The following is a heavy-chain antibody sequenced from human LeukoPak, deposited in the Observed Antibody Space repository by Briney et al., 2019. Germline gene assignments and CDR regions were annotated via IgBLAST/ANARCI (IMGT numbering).Heavy chain of an antibody. CDR2: IKSKTDGGTR. CDR1: GFTFSNAW. V-gene: IGHV3-15*01. D-gene: IGHD6-19*01. Sequence: GGSLRLSCAASGFTFSNAWMSWVRQAPGKGLEWVGRIKSKTDGGTRDYAAPVKGRFTISRDDSKNTMYLQMNSLKTEDTAVYYCTADRSGWYDYWGQGTLVTVSS. J-gene: IGHJ4*02. CDR3: TADRSGWYDY.